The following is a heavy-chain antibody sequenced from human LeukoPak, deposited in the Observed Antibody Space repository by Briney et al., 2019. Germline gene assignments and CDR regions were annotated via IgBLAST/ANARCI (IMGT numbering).Heavy chain of an antibody. V-gene: IGHV5-51*01. CDR2: IYPGDSAT. J-gene: IGHJ3*02. Sequence: GASLQISCKGSGYRFTNYWIGWVRQMPGKGLEWMGIIYPGDSATRYSPSFQGQVTISADKSIDTAYLQWSSLKASDTAIYYCARQGGQWLVQGAFDIWGQGTMVTVSS. CDR1: GYRFTNYW. CDR3: ARQGGQWLVQGAFDI. D-gene: IGHD6-19*01.